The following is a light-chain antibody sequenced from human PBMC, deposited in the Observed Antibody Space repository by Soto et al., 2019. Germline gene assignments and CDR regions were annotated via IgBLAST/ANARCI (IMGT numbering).Light chain of an antibody. Sequence: EIELTQSPGTLSLSPGERATLSCRASQSVSNNYVAWYQQKPGQPPRLLIHDASNRATGIPDRFSGSGSGTDFTLTISRLEPEDFAVYYCQQTATSPLTFGQGTKVDSK. V-gene: IGKV3-20*01. CDR3: QQTATSPLT. CDR2: DAS. J-gene: IGKJ1*01. CDR1: QSVSNNY.